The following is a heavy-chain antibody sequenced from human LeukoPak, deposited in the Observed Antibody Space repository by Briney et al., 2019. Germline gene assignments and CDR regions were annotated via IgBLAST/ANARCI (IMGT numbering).Heavy chain of an antibody. CDR1: DGSINSYF. D-gene: IGHD6-19*01. CDR3: ARSLAVAGAHFDY. J-gene: IGHJ4*02. Sequence: PSETLSLTCTVSDGSINSYFWSWIRQPAGKGLEYIGRIYASGSTNYNPSLKSRVTISVDTSKNQFSLKLSSVTAADTAVYYCARSLAVAGAHFDYWGQGTLVTVSS. V-gene: IGHV4-4*07. CDR2: IYASGST.